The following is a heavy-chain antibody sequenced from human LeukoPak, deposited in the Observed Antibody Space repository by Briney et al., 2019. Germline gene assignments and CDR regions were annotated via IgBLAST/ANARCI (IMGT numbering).Heavy chain of an antibody. D-gene: IGHD2-21*02. V-gene: IGHV3-9*03. CDR2: ITWNSGTI. CDR3: AKDACGGDCYFDY. CDR1: GFTFSSYG. Sequence: GGSLRLSCAASGFTFSSYGMHWVRQAPGKGLEWVSSITWNSGTIAYADSVKGRFTISRDNGKNSLYLQMNSLRGEDMALYYCAKDACGGDCYFDYWGQGTLVTVSS. J-gene: IGHJ4*02.